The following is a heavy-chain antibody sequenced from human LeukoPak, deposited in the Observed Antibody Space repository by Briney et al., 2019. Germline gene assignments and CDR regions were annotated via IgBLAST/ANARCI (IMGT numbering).Heavy chain of an antibody. J-gene: IGHJ5*02. CDR3: ARGWGRSWDENLFDA. CDR1: GFTFSAFS. V-gene: IGHV3-21*01. CDR2: ISGSSSYI. D-gene: IGHD3-16*01. Sequence: GGSLRLSCAASGFTFSAFSMDWVRQAPGKGLEWVSSISGSSSYIYYADSVKGRFTISRDNAKNLVYLQMNSLRAEDTAVYYCARGWGRSWDENLFDAWGQGIRVTASS.